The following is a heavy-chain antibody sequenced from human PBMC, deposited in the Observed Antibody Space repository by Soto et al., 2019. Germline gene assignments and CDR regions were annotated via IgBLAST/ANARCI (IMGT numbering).Heavy chain of an antibody. Sequence: QVQLQESGPGLVKPSQTLSLTCTVSGGSISRGDYFWNWIRQPPGKGLEWIGYIYDSGTTYYNPSLKSRVTISADTSTNQSSLKLSSVTAADTAVYYCARDTAMISGWFDPWGQGTLVTVSS. CDR2: IYDSGTT. J-gene: IGHJ5*02. CDR3: ARDTAMISGWFDP. D-gene: IGHD5-18*01. CDR1: GGSISRGDYF. V-gene: IGHV4-30-4*01.